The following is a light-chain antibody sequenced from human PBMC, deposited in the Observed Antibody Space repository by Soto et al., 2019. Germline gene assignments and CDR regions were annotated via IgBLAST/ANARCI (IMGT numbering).Light chain of an antibody. CDR2: GNN. J-gene: IGLJ1*01. CDR3: QSHDTSLSGSRV. CDR1: SSNIGAGYD. V-gene: IGLV1-40*01. Sequence: QSVLTQPPSVSGAPGQRVTIPCTGSSSNIGAGYDVHWYQQLPGTAPKLLIYGNNNRPSGVPDRFSGSKSGTSASLAITGLLPEDEADYYCQSHDTSLSGSRVFGTGTKVTVL.